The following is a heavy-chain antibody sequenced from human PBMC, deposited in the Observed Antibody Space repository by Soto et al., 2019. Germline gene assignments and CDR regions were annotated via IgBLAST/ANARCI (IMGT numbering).Heavy chain of an antibody. V-gene: IGHV3-15*01. CDR3: TTDRGAILTGNNWFDP. J-gene: IGHJ5*02. CDR1: GFTFSNAW. CDR2: IKSKTDGGTT. D-gene: IGHD3-9*01. Sequence: GGSLRLSCAASGFTFSNAWMSWVRRAPGKGLEWVGRIKSKTDGGTTDYAAPVKGRFTISRDDSKNTLYLQMNSLKTEDTAVYYCTTDRGAILTGNNWFDPWGQGTLVTVSS.